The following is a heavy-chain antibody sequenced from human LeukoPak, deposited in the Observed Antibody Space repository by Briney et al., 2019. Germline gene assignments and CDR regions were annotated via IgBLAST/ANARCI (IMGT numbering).Heavy chain of an antibody. CDR2: IADSYNT. CDR1: GITFSDSA. V-gene: IGHV3-23*01. J-gene: IGHJ5*02. CDR3: VKGACSSGCSGNH. D-gene: IGHD6-19*01. Sequence: GGSLRLSCAASGITFSDSAMYWVRQAPGKGLECVSAIADSYNTYYGDSVKGRFTISRDNSKKTLYLQMNSLRVEDTALYYCVKGACSSGCSGNHWGQGTRVIVSS.